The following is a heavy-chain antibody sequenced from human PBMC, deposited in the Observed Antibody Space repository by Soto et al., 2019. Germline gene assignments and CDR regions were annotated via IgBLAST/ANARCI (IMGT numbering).Heavy chain of an antibody. CDR3: ARGPLYYFDY. Sequence: PGGSLRLSCAASGFTFSSYWMSWVRQAPGKGLEWVSSISSRSTNTHYADSVRGRFTISRDNAKRSLYLQMNSLRAEDTAVYYCARGPLYYFDYWGQGTLVTVSS. CDR2: ISSRSTNT. CDR1: GFTFSSYW. V-gene: IGHV3-21*01. J-gene: IGHJ4*02.